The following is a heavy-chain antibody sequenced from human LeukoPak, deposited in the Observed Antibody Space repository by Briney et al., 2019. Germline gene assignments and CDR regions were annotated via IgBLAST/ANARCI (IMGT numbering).Heavy chain of an antibody. Sequence: GGSLRLSCAASGFSFSTYSMNWVRQAPGKGLEWVSSIGTSSSYIYYADSVKGRFTISRDNPKNSLYLQMNTLRAEDTAVYYCAKVLGDELGYCSSTSCYLDYWGQGTLVTVSS. CDR2: IGTSSSYI. CDR1: GFSFSTYS. CDR3: AKVLGDELGYCSSTSCYLDY. V-gene: IGHV3-21*04. J-gene: IGHJ4*02. D-gene: IGHD2-2*01.